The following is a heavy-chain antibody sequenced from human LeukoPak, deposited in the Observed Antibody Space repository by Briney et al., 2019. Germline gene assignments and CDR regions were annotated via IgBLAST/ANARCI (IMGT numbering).Heavy chain of an antibody. D-gene: IGHD1-26*01. J-gene: IGHJ4*02. CDR3: ARVLVGATTHFDY. CDR2: IKQDGSEK. CDR1: GFTFSSYW. V-gene: IGHV3-7*01. Sequence: PGGSLRLFCAASGFTFSSYWMSWVRQAPGKGLEWVANIKQDGSEKYYVDSVKGRFTISRDNARNSLYLHMNSLRAEDTAVYYCARVLVGATTHFDYWGQGTLVTVSS.